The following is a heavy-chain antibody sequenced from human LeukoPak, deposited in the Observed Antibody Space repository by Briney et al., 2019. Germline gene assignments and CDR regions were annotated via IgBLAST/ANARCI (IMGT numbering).Heavy chain of an antibody. Sequence: SETLSLTCTVSGGSISSGSYYWSWIRQPAGKGLEWIGRIYTSGSTNCNPSLKSRVTISVDTSKNQFSLKLSSVAAADTAVYYCARDKGIAVAGTLDYWGQGTLVTVSS. J-gene: IGHJ4*02. V-gene: IGHV4-61*02. D-gene: IGHD6-19*01. CDR1: GGSISSGSYY. CDR2: IYTSGST. CDR3: ARDKGIAVAGTLDY.